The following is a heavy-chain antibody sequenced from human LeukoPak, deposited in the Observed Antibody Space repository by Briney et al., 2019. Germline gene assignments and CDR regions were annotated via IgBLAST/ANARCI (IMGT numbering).Heavy chain of an antibody. V-gene: IGHV3-21*01. CDR3: ARAGYCSSVSCYLHYYYAMDV. J-gene: IGHJ6*02. CDR2: IGSSSSYI. CDR1: GFTFNSYS. D-gene: IGHD2-2*01. Sequence: GGSLRLSCAASGFTFNSYSMNWVRQAPGKGLEWVSSIGSSSSYIYYADSVKGRFTISRDNAKNSLYLQMNSLRAEDTAVYYCARAGYCSSVSCYLHYYYAMDVWGQGTTVTVSS.